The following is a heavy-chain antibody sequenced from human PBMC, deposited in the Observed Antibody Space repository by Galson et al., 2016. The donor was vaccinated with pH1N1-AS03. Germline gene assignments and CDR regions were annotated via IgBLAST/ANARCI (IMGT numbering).Heavy chain of an antibody. CDR3: ARKRYYANFDY. V-gene: IGHV4-34*01. Sequence: ETLSLTCAVYGGSFSGYYWSWIRQSPGKGLEWIGEINDSGSTNYNPSLKSRVTISINTSKIQFSLNLSSVTAADTAVYYCARKRYYANFDYWGQGTLVIVSS. CDR2: INDSGST. CDR1: GGSFSGYY. J-gene: IGHJ4*02. D-gene: IGHD1-26*01.